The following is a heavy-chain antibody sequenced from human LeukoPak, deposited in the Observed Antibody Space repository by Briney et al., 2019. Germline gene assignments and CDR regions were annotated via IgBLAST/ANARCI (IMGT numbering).Heavy chain of an antibody. V-gene: IGHV3-23*01. CDR2: ISGSGGST. CDR1: GFTFSSYA. J-gene: IGHJ6*02. D-gene: IGHD6-19*01. CDR3: AKDSDSSGWYSPNYYYGMDV. Sequence: GGSLRLSCAASGFTFSSYAMSWVRQAPGKGLEWVSAISGSGGSTYYADSVKGRFTISRDNSKNTLYLQMNSLRAEDTAVYYCAKDSDSSGWYSPNYYYGMDVWGQGTTVTVSS.